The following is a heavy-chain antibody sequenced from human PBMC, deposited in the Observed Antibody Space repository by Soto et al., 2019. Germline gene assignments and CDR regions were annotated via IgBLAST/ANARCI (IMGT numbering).Heavy chain of an antibody. Sequence: EGSLRLSCEASGFSFSKYGMHWFRQAPCKGLEWVAVIWYDGSNKYYVDSVKGRFTISRDNSKNMLYLQMNSLSAEDTAGYYCAGGQEKLAVNFDFWGQGTPVTVFS. D-gene: IGHD1-26*01. CDR1: GFSFSKYG. V-gene: IGHV3-33*01. CDR2: IWYDGSNK. J-gene: IGHJ4*02. CDR3: AGGQEKLAVNFDF.